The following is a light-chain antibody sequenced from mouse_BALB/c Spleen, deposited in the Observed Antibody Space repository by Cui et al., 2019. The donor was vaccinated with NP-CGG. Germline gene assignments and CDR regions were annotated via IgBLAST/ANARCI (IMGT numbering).Light chain of an antibody. Sequence: QAVFTQESALTTSPGETVTLTCRSSTGAVTTSNYANWVQEKPDHLFTGLIGGTNNRVPGVPARFSGSLIGDKAALTITGAQTEDDAIYFCALWYSNHWVFGGGTKLTVL. J-gene: IGLJ1*01. CDR1: TGAVTTSNY. CDR2: GTN. V-gene: IGLV1*01. CDR3: ALWYSNHWV.